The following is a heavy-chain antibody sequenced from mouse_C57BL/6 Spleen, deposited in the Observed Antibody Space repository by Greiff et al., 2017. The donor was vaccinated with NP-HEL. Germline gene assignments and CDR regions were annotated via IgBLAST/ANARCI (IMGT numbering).Heavy chain of an antibody. Sequence: EVKLMESGGGLVKPGGSLKLSCAASGFTFSDYGMHWVRQAPEKGLEWVAYISSGSSTIYYVDTVKGRFTISRDNAKNTLFLQMTRLRSEDTAMYYCARSTAQAPYYAMDYWGQGTSVTVSS. CDR1: GFTFSDYG. J-gene: IGHJ4*01. CDR2: ISSGSSTI. V-gene: IGHV5-17*01. D-gene: IGHD3-2*02. CDR3: ARSTAQAPYYAMDY.